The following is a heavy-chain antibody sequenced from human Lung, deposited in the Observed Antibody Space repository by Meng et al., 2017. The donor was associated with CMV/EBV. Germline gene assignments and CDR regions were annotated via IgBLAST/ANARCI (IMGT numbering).Heavy chain of an antibody. D-gene: IGHD2-2*01. J-gene: IGHJ3*02. CDR1: GFSFSTYN. CDR3: ARERLYQPLWGDALDI. Sequence: GGTLRLTXAPYGFSFSTYNLHWVRQAPGKGLEWVASISSSRSYINYADPVKGRFTISRDNDKDSLYLRMSSLRAEDSAVYYCARERLYQPLWGDALDIWGQGTMVSVSS. CDR2: ISSSRSYI. V-gene: IGHV3-21*06.